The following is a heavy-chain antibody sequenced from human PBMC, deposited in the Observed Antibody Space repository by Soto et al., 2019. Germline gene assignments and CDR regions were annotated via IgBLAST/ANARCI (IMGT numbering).Heavy chain of an antibody. CDR3: ARVLSGHAAFDI. V-gene: IGHV4-30-4*01. CDR2: IYYSGST. D-gene: IGHD6-19*01. Sequence: SETLSLTCNLSGGSSSRGDYYSSWIRQPPGKGLEWIGYIYYSGSTYYNPSLKSRVTISVDTSKNQFSLKLSSVTAADTAVSYCARVLSGHAAFDIWGQGTMVTV. J-gene: IGHJ3*02. CDR1: GGSSSRGDYY.